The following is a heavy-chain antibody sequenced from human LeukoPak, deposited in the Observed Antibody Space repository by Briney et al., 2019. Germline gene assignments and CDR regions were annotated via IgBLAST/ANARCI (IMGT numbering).Heavy chain of an antibody. CDR3: ARHRAGYCSGGSCFGGWFDP. V-gene: IGHV5-51*01. CDR2: MYPGDSDI. D-gene: IGHD2-15*01. Sequence: GESLKISCKGSGYSFTNYWIGWVRQMPGKGLEWMGIMYPGDSDIRYSPSFQGQVTISADKSISTAYLQWNSLKASDTAMYYCARHRAGYCSGGSCFGGWFDPWGQGTLVTVSS. CDR1: GYSFTNYW. J-gene: IGHJ5*02.